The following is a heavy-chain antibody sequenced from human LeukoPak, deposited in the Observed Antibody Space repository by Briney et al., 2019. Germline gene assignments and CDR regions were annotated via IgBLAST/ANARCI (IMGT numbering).Heavy chain of an antibody. V-gene: IGHV3-66*01. CDR2: IYSGGTT. CDR1: GVTVSSNH. CDR3: ARVDHYYDSSSYYGGFDY. D-gene: IGHD3-22*01. Sequence: GGSLRLSCAASGVTVSSNHMSWVRQAPGKGLECVSVIYSGGTTKYADSVKGRFTVFRDNSKNTVHLQMNSLRGEDTAVYYCARVDHYYDSSSYYGGFDYWGQGTLVTVSS. J-gene: IGHJ4*02.